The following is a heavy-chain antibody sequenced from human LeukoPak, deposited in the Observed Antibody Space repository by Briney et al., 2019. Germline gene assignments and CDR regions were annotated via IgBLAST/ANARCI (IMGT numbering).Heavy chain of an antibody. Sequence: GRSLRLSCAASGFTFSSYGMHWVRQAPGKGLEWVAVISYDGSNKYYADSVKGRFTISRDNSKNTLYLQMNSLRAEDTAVYYGTKLPGVAGTNYYYGMDVWGQGTTVTVSS. D-gene: IGHD6-19*01. CDR3: TKLPGVAGTNYYYGMDV. J-gene: IGHJ6*02. CDR2: ISYDGSNK. V-gene: IGHV3-30*18. CDR1: GFTFSSYG.